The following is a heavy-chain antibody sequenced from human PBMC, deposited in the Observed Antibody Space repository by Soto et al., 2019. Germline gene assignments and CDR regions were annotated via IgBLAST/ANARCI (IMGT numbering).Heavy chain of an antibody. V-gene: IGHV1-8*01. CDR3: AREKNSCGIAV. D-gene: IGHD1-7*01. Sequence: QVQLVQSGAEVKKPGVSVKVSCKASGYTFTSYEINWVRQATGQGLEWMGWMNPNRGNTGYAQKFQGRVTMTRNTTIITAYMELSSLRSEDTAVYYCAREKNSCGIAVWGHGTTVTVSS. CDR2: MNPNRGNT. CDR1: GYTFTSYE. J-gene: IGHJ6*02.